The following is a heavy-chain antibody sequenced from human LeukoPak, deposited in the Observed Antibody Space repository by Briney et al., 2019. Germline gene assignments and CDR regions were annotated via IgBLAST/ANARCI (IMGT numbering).Heavy chain of an antibody. V-gene: IGHV3-53*01. CDR3: ARVFKGGLLQH. CDR1: GFTVSSNY. Sequence: GGSLRLSCAASGFTVSSNYMSWVRQAPGKGLEWVSVIYSGGSTYYADSVKGRFTISRDNSKNTLYLRMNSLRAEDTAVYYCARVFKGGLLQHWGQGTLVTVSS. J-gene: IGHJ1*01. CDR2: IYSGGST. D-gene: IGHD2-15*01.